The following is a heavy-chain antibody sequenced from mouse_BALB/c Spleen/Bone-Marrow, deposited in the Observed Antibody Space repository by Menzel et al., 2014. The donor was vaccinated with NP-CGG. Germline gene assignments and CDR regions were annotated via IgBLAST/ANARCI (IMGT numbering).Heavy chain of an antibody. CDR1: GYTFTSYW. V-gene: IGHV1S22*01. CDR2: IYPGSGST. Sequence: LQQSGSELVRPGASVKLSCKASGYTFTSYWMHWVKQRHGQGLEWIGNIYPGSGSTNYDEKFKSKGTLTVDTSSSTAYMHLSSLTSEDSAVYYCTRERHYYGYVGAMDYWGHGTSITVSS. CDR3: TRERHYYGYVGAMDY. D-gene: IGHD1-2*01. J-gene: IGHJ4*01.